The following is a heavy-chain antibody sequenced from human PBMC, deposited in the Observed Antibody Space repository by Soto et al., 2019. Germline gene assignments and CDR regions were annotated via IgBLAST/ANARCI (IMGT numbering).Heavy chain of an antibody. J-gene: IGHJ4*02. CDR3: ARGGVSTRTFDY. Sequence: GESLKISCKGSGYNFAGYWIAWVRQMPGKGLELMGVIYPSDSDTRYRPSFQGQVTISADKSISSAYLQWSSLRASDTAMYYCARGGVSTRTFDYWGQGTPVTVSS. V-gene: IGHV5-51*01. CDR2: IYPSDSDT. CDR1: GYNFAGYW. D-gene: IGHD3-3*01.